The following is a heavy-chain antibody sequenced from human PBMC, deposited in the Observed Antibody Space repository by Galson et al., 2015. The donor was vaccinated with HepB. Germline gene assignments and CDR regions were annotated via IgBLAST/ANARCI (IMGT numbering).Heavy chain of an antibody. D-gene: IGHD3/OR15-3a*01. CDR1: GFTFSSYG. CDR3: AKDLVDAAPAP. J-gene: IGHJ5*02. CDR2: ISYDGSNK. Sequence: SLRLSCAASGFTFSSYGMHWVRQAPGKGLEWVAVISYDGSNKYYADSVKGRFTISRDNSKNTLYLQMNSLRAEDTAVYYCAKDLVDAAPAPWGQGTLVTVSS. V-gene: IGHV3-30*18.